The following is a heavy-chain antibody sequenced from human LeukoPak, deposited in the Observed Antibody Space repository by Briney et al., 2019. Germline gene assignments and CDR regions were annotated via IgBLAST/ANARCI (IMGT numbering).Heavy chain of an antibody. J-gene: IGHJ4*02. CDR3: AREGSTIFGVGNPSGY. Sequence: GASVKVSCKASGYTFTGYYIHWVRQAPGQGLEWMGWINPNSGGTNYAQKFQGRVTMTRDTSISTAYMELSRLRSDDTAVYYCAREGSTIFGVGNPSGYWGQGTLVAVSS. CDR1: GYTFTGYY. D-gene: IGHD3-3*01. V-gene: IGHV1-2*02. CDR2: INPNSGGT.